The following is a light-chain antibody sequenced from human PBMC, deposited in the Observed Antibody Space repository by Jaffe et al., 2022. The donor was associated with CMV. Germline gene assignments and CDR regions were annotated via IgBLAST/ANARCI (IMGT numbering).Light chain of an antibody. CDR2: EVN. V-gene: IGLV2-8*01. Sequence: QSALTQPPSASGSPGQSVTISCTGTSSDVGRYNHVSWYQQHPGKAPKLMIYEVNKRPSGVPDRFSGSKSGSTASLTVSGLQAEDEADYYCSSNAGSNNLVFGGGTQLTVL. J-gene: IGLJ3*02. CDR1: SSDVGRYNH. CDR3: SSNAGSNNLV.